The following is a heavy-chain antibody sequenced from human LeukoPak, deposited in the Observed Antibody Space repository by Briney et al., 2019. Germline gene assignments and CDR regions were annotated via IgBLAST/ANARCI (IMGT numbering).Heavy chain of an antibody. V-gene: IGHV3-48*03. CDR2: ISGSGSSI. Sequence: GGSLRLSCAASGFSFSTYGMNWVCQAPGKGLEWVSYISGSGSSIYYADSVKGRFTISRDNAKNSLYLQMSSLRAEDTAVYYCARVRFDTWGQGTLVTVSS. J-gene: IGHJ5*02. CDR1: GFSFSTYG. CDR3: ARVRFDT. D-gene: IGHD3-3*01.